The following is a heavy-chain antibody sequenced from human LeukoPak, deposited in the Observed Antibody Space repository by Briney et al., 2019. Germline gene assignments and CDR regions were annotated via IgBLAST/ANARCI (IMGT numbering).Heavy chain of an antibody. CDR1: GGSISSSSYY. Sequence: SETLSLTCIVSGGSISSSSYYWGWIRQPPGKGLEWIGSIYYSGSTYYNPSLRSRVTISVDTSKNQFSLKLSSVTAADTAVYYCARLDYYDSSGFDYWGQGTLVTVSS. D-gene: IGHD3-22*01. CDR2: IYYSGST. CDR3: ARLDYYDSSGFDY. V-gene: IGHV4-39*01. J-gene: IGHJ4*02.